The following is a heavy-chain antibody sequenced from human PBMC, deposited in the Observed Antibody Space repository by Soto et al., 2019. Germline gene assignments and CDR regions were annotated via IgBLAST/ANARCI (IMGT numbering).Heavy chain of an antibody. Sequence: ASVTISCTTSGGNFSSHGMRRVRKAHGQGLEWMGGIIPIFDTANYAQKFQGRVTITADKSTSTAYMELSSLRSEDTAVYYCARDYSSGWPTTENYYYGMDVWGQGTTVTVSS. CDR1: GGNFSSHG. J-gene: IGHJ6*02. CDR3: ARDYSSGWPTTENYYYGMDV. D-gene: IGHD6-19*01. V-gene: IGHV1-69*06. CDR2: IIPIFDTA.